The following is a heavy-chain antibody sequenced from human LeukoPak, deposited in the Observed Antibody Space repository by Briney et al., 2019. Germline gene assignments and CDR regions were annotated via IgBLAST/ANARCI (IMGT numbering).Heavy chain of an antibody. D-gene: IGHD6-19*01. V-gene: IGHV4-38-2*01. CDR2: IYYSGST. CDR3: ARRSIAVDGSFDY. J-gene: IGHJ4*02. Sequence: SETLSLTCAVSGYSITSSSWWGWIRPPPGKGLEWIGSIYYSGSTYYNPSLKSRVTMSVDTSKNQFSLKLSSVTAADTAVYYCARRSIAVDGSFDYWGQGTLVTVSS. CDR1: GYSITSSSW.